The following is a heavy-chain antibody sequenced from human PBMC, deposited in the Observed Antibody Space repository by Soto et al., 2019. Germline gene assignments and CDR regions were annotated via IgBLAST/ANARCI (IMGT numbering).Heavy chain of an antibody. J-gene: IGHJ6*02. D-gene: IGHD2-8*01. CDR2: ISAYNGNT. CDR3: ARDKEGDCTHGVCSASYYYYGMDV. CDR1: GYTFTSYG. V-gene: IGHV1-18*01. Sequence: ASVKVSCKASGYTFTSYGISWVRQAPGQGLEWMGWISAYNGNTNYAQKLQGRVTMTTDTSTSTAYMELRSLRSDDTAVYYCARDKEGDCTHGVCSASYYYYGMDVWGQGTTVTVSS.